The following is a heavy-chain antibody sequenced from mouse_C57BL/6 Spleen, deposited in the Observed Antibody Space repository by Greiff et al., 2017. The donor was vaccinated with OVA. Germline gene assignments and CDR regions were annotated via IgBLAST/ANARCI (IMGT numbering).Heavy chain of an antibody. CDR2: ISGGGGNT. J-gene: IGHJ4*01. CDR1: GFTFSSYT. D-gene: IGHD1-1*01. V-gene: IGHV5-9*04. CDR3: ARGITTVVDYYAMDY. Sequence: EVKLMESGGGLVKPGGSLKLSCAASGFTFSSYTMSWVRQTPEKRLEWVATISGGGGNTYYPDSVKGRFTISRDNAKNTLYLQMSSLRSEDTAVYYCARGITTVVDYYAMDYWGQGTSVTVSS.